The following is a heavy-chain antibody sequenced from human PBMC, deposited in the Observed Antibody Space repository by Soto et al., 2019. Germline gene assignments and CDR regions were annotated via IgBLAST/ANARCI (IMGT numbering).Heavy chain of an antibody. CDR3: AGACSSNSCYDVFDY. CDR1: GGSISSYY. V-gene: IGHV4-4*07. J-gene: IGHJ4*02. D-gene: IGHD2-2*01. Sequence: PSETLPLTCTVSGGSISSYYWSWIRQPAGKGLEWIGRIYTSGSTNYNPSLKSRVTMSVDTSKNQFSLKLSSVTAADTAVYYCAGACSSNSCYDVFDYWCQGKLVT. CDR2: IYTSGST.